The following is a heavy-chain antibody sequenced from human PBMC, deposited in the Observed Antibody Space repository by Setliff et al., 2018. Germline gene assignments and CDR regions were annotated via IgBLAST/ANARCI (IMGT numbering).Heavy chain of an antibody. Sequence: PSETLSLTCTVSGGSISSYYWSWIRQPPGKGLEWIGYIYYSGSTNYNPSLKSRVTISVDTSKNQFSLKLSSVTAADTAVYYCARDRGGDWIYYFDYCGQGTLVTVSS. D-gene: IGHD2-21*02. V-gene: IGHV4-59*01. CDR2: IYYSGST. J-gene: IGHJ4*02. CDR1: GGSISSYY. CDR3: ARDRGGDWIYYFDY.